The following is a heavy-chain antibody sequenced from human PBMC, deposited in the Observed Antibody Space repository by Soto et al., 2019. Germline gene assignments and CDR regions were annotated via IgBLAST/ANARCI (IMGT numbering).Heavy chain of an antibody. CDR1: GFTFSSYW. J-gene: IGHJ4*02. Sequence: EVQLVESGGGLVQPGGSLRLSCAASGFTFSSYWMNWVRQAPGKGLEWVANIKQDGSEKYYVDSVKGRFTISRDNAKNPLYLQMNRLRAEDTAVYYCAGGLPYYYDSSGYLDYWGQGGLVTVSS. D-gene: IGHD3-22*01. CDR2: IKQDGSEK. CDR3: AGGLPYYYDSSGYLDY. V-gene: IGHV3-7*03.